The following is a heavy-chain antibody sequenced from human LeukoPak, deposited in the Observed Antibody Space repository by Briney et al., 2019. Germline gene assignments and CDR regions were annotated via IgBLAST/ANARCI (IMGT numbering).Heavy chain of an antibody. CDR1: GFTFSSYE. D-gene: IGHD4-23*01. J-gene: IGHJ4*02. Sequence: GGSLRLCCAASGFTFSSYEMHWGHQAPGKGLEWVSYISSSGSTIYYADSVKGRFAISRDNAKNSLYLQMNSLRAEDTAVYYCARDYGGSSPFDYWGQGTLVTVSS. CDR3: ARDYGGSSPFDY. V-gene: IGHV3-48*03. CDR2: ISSSGSTI.